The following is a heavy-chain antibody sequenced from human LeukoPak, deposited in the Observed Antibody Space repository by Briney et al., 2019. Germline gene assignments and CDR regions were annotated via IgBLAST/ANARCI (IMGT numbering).Heavy chain of an antibody. J-gene: IGHJ4*02. CDR3: ARGKGSGWYKYYFDY. CDR2: IIPIFGTA. D-gene: IGHD6-19*01. Sequence: ASVKVSCKASGGTFISYAISWVRQAPGQGLEWMGGIIPIFGTANYAQKFQGRVTITADESTSTAYMELSSLRSEDTAVYYCARGKGSGWYKYYFDYWGQGTLVTVSS. CDR1: GGTFISYA. V-gene: IGHV1-69*13.